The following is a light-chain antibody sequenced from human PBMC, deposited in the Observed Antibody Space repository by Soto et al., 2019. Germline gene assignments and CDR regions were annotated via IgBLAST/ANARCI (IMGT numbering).Light chain of an antibody. CDR3: QQYGSSPWT. Sequence: EIVLTQSPGTLSLSQGERATLSCRASQSVSSSYLAWYQQKPGQAPRLLIYGASSRATGIPDRFSGSGSGTDFTLTISRLETEDFAVYYCQQYGSSPWTFGQGTKVDI. V-gene: IGKV3-20*01. CDR1: QSVSSSY. CDR2: GAS. J-gene: IGKJ1*01.